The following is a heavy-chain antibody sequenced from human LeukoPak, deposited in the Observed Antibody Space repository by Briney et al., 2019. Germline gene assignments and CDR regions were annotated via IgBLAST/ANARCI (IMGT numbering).Heavy chain of an antibody. CDR1: GGSISSYY. CDR2: IYYSGST. Sequence: SETLSLTCTVSGGSISSYYWSWIRQPPGKGLEWIGYIYYSGSTNYNPPLKSRVTISVDTSKNQFSLKLSSVPAADTAVYYCARGVGATRHQYFFDYWGQGTLVTVSS. V-gene: IGHV4-59*01. J-gene: IGHJ4*02. D-gene: IGHD1-26*01. CDR3: ARGVGATRHQYFFDY.